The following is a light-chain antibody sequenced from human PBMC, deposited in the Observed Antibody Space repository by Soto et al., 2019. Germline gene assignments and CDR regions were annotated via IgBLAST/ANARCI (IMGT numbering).Light chain of an antibody. J-gene: IGLJ2*01. CDR3: TSWTTSTTMI. V-gene: IGLV2-14*03. CDR2: DVN. Sequence: QSALTQPASVSGSPGQSITISCTGTSSDIGAYNFVSWYQQHPGKAPKLMLYDVNIRPSGVSNRFSGSKSGSTASLTISGLQAEDEDDNYCTSWTTSTTMIFGGGTKVTVL. CDR1: SSDIGAYNF.